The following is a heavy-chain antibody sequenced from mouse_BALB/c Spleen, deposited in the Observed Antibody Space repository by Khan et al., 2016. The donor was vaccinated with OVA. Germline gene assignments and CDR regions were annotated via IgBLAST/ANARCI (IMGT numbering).Heavy chain of an antibody. CDR1: GYTFTDYA. D-gene: IGHD2-3*01. CDR3: ARPAYDGYYDY. J-gene: IGHJ2*01. Sequence: QVPLQQSGPELVRPGVSVKISCKGSGYTFTDYAMYWVKQSHARSLEWIGLISTYSGNTNYNQNFKGKATMTVDKSSSTAYMELARLTSEDSAIYYCARPAYDGYYDYWGQGTTLTVSS. CDR2: ISTYSGNT. V-gene: IGHV1S137*01.